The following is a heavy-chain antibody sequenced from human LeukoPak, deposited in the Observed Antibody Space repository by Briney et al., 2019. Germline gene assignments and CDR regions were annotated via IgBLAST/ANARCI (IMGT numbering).Heavy chain of an antibody. CDR1: GFTFSSYA. V-gene: IGHV3-30*04. CDR2: ISYDGSNK. CDR3: AKATGYLL. D-gene: IGHD1-14*01. J-gene: IGHJ4*02. Sequence: SGGSLRLSCAASGFTFSSYAMHWVRQAPGKGLEWVAVISYDGSNKYYADSVKGRFTISRDNSENTLYLQMNSLRAEDTAVYYCAKATGYLLWGQGTLVTVSS.